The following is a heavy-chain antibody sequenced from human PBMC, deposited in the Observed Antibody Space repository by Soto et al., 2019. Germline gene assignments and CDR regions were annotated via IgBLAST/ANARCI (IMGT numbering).Heavy chain of an antibody. V-gene: IGHV1-18*04. CDR2: ISAYSGNA. CDR1: GFSFTSYG. CDR3: SRRGSGTSYEACEI. Sequence: QAQLVQSGAEVKKPGASVKVSCKASGFSFTSYGFSWVRQAPGQGLELMGWISAYSGNAKYEAKIQDRVTMTTDTARSTVYMALRRLSTDATAVYYGSRRGSGTSYEACEICGQGKMVTVS. J-gene: IGHJ3*02. D-gene: IGHD1-1*01.